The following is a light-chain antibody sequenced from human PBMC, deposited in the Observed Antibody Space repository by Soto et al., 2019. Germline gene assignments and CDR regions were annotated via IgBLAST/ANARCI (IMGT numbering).Light chain of an antibody. V-gene: IGKV4-1*01. CDR2: WAS. Sequence: DFVMTQSPDSLAVSLGETATIRCKSSQSVLYSSNKKNYLAWYQQKPGQPPKLLIYWASTRESGVPDRFSGSGAATDFTLTISSLQAADVAVFYCQQYYNVPYTFGQGTKLEIK. J-gene: IGKJ2*01. CDR3: QQYYNVPYT. CDR1: QSVLYSSNKKNY.